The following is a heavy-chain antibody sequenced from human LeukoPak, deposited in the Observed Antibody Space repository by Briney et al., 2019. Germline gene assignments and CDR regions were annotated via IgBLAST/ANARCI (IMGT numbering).Heavy chain of an antibody. V-gene: IGHV4-59*08. J-gene: IGHJ3*01. D-gene: IGHD3-10*01. CDR2: MHYSGIQ. Sequence: SETLSLTCIVTGGSIGDYYWSWIRQAPGRGLEWIAYMHYSGIQNYNPSLKSRATVSIATSINQFSLRVDSVTAADTAVYYCARHGGSAFYFHHQRAFDFWGQGTVVTVSS. CDR3: ARHGGSAFYFHHQRAFDF. CDR1: GGSIGDYY.